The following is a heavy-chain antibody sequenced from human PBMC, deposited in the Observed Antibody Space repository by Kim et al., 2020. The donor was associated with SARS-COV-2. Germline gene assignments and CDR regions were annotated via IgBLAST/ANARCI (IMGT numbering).Heavy chain of an antibody. V-gene: IGHV4-59*01. Sequence: SETLSLTCTVSGGSISSYYWSWIRQPPGKGLEWIGYIYYSGSTNYNPSLKSRVTISVDTSKNQFSLKLSSVTAADTAVYYCARGGAGLWWYFDYWGQGTLVTVSS. D-gene: IGHD1-26*01. CDR2: IYYSGST. J-gene: IGHJ4*02. CDR1: GGSISSYY. CDR3: ARGGAGLWWYFDY.